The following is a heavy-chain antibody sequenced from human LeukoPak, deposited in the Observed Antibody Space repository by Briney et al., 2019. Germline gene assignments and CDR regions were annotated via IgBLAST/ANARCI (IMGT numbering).Heavy chain of an antibody. Sequence: ASETLSLTCTVSGGSISSYYWSWIRQPAGKGLEWIGRIYTSGSTNYNPSLKSRVTMSVDTSKNQFSLKLSSVTAADTAVYYCARGAYYYDSSGYYYDYCYYYMDVWGKGTTVTVSS. D-gene: IGHD3-22*01. J-gene: IGHJ6*03. CDR2: IYTSGST. V-gene: IGHV4-4*07. CDR3: ARGAYYYDSSGYYYDYCYYYMDV. CDR1: GGSISSYY.